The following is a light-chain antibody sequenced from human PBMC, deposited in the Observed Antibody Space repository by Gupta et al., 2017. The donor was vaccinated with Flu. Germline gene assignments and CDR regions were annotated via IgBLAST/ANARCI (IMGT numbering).Light chain of an antibody. CDR3: QQSYSHLGGT. CDR1: QGIAGY. CDR2: ATS. V-gene: IGKV1-39*01. J-gene: IGKJ1*01. Sequence: SSLSASVGDRVTITCRASQGIAGYLKWYQQKPGKAPNLLIYATSTLQTGVPSRFSGSGCGTDFTLTISSRRPEDFATYYCQQSYSHLGGTFGQGTKVEIK.